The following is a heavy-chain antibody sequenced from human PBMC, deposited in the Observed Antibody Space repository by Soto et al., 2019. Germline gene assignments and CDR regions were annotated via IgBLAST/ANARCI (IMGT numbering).Heavy chain of an antibody. CDR2: IYYSGFT. V-gene: IGHV4-31*03. D-gene: IGHD4-17*01. CDR1: GGSITSGGYY. J-gene: IGHJ5*02. CDR3: ARQTYGDYGDYFYP. Sequence: PSETLSLTCTVSGGSITSGGYYWSWIRQHPGKGLEWIGYIYYSGFTYYNPSLKSRVTISVDRSKNQFSLKVSSVTAADTAVYSCARQTYGDYGDYFYPWGQGTLVTVSA.